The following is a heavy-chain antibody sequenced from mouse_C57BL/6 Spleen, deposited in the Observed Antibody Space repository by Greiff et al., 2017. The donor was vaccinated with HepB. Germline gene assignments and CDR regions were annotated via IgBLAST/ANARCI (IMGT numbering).Heavy chain of an antibody. D-gene: IGHD2-1*01. Sequence: EVMLVESGGGLVQPGGSMKLSCVASGFTFSNYWMNWVRQSPEKGLEWVAQIRLKSDNYATHYAESVKGRFTISRDDSKRSVYLQMNNLRAEDTGIYYCTRGNQFAYWGQGTLVTVSA. CDR3: TRGNQFAY. V-gene: IGHV6-3*01. J-gene: IGHJ3*01. CDR2: IRLKSDNYAT. CDR1: GFTFSNYW.